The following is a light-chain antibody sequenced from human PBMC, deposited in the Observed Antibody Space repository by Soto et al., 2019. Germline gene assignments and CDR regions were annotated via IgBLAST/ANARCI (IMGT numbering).Light chain of an antibody. CDR1: QGIGND. J-gene: IGKJ1*01. CDR2: AAS. Sequence: AIQMTQSPSSLSASLGDRVTITCRASQGIGNDLGWYQQKPGNAPRLLIYAASTLQSGVPSRFSGSGSGTDFTLTISSLQPEDSATYYCLQDYNFPWTFGQGTKVDI. V-gene: IGKV1-6*01. CDR3: LQDYNFPWT.